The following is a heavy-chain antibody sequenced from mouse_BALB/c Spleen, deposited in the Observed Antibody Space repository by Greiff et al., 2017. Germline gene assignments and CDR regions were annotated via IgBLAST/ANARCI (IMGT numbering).Heavy chain of an antibody. CDR1: GFSLTSYG. J-gene: IGHJ3*01. V-gene: IGHV2-9*02. CDR2: IWAGGST. D-gene: IGHD2-2*01. CDR3: ARDRGGYDEGFAY. Sequence: QVQLQQSGPGLVAPSQSLSITCTVSGFSLTSYGVHWVRQPPGKGLEWLGVIWAGGSTNYNSALMSRLSISKDNSKSQVFLKMNSLQTDDTAMYYCARDRGGYDEGFAYWGQGTLVTVSA.